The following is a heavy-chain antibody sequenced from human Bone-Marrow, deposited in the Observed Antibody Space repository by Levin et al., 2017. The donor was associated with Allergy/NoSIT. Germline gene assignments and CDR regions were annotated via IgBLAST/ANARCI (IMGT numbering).Heavy chain of an antibody. D-gene: IGHD2-15*01. CDR2: ISSGGSTI. V-gene: IGHV3-48*03. J-gene: IGHJ4*02. CDR3: ARLQVVVAATDY. Sequence: PGGSLRLSCAASGFTFSSYEMNWVRQAPGKGLEWVSYISSGGSTIYYADSVKGRFTISRDNAKNSLYLQMNSLRAEDTAVYYCARLQVVVAATDYWGQGTLVTVSS. CDR1: GFTFSSYE.